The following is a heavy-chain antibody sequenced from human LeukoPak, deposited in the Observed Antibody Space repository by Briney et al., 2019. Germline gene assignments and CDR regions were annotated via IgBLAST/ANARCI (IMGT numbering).Heavy chain of an antibody. D-gene: IGHD2-21*01. Sequence: GGSLRLSCAASGFTFSSYWMSWVRQAPGKGLEWVANIKQDGSEKYYADSVKGRFTISRDNSKNTLYLQMNSLRAEDTAVYYCAKDLCGGDCYTFDYWGQGTLVTVSS. CDR1: GFTFSSYW. V-gene: IGHV3-7*01. CDR3: AKDLCGGDCYTFDY. J-gene: IGHJ4*02. CDR2: IKQDGSEK.